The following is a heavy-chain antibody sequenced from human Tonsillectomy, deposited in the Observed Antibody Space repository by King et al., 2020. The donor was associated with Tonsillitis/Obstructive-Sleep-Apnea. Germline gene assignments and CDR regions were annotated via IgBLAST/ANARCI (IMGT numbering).Heavy chain of an antibody. CDR3: ARDTSSGARGVTPFKMWVV. V-gene: IGHV3-30*04. D-gene: IGHD3-10*01. CDR1: GFIFSTYA. J-gene: IGHJ4*02. CDR2: LSSAGSSK. Sequence: VQLVESGGGVVQPGRSLRLSCAASGFIFSTYAMHWVRQAPGKGLEWVALLSSAGSSKYYAASVKGRFTISRDNSKNTLYLQMTSLRAEDTAVYYCARDTSSGARGVTPFKMWVVWGRGTLVTVSA.